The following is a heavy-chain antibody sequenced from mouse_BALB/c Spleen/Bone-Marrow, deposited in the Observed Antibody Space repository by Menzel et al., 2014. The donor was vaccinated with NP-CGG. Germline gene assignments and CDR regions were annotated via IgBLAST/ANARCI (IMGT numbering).Heavy chain of an antibody. CDR3: ARREDYDWFAY. Sequence: EVKLMESGPGLVKPSQSLSLTCTVTGYSITSDYAWNWIRQFPGNKLEWMGYISYSGSTSYNPSLKSRISITRDTSKNQLFLQLNSVTTEDTATYYCARREDYDWFAYWGQGTLVTVSA. CDR2: ISYSGST. J-gene: IGHJ3*01. V-gene: IGHV3-2*02. D-gene: IGHD2-4*01. CDR1: GYSITSDYA.